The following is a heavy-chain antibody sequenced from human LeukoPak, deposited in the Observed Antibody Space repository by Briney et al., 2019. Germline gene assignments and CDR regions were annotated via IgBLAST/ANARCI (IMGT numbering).Heavy chain of an antibody. Sequence: PGGSLRLSCAASGFTFSSYGMHWVRQAPGKGLEWVAVISYDGSNKYYADSVKGRFTISRDNSKNTLYLQMNSLRAEDTAVYYCARRRYGWYDYWGQGTLVTVSS. CDR1: GFTFSSYG. CDR2: ISYDGSNK. V-gene: IGHV3-30*03. J-gene: IGHJ4*02. CDR3: ARRRYGWYDY. D-gene: IGHD6-19*01.